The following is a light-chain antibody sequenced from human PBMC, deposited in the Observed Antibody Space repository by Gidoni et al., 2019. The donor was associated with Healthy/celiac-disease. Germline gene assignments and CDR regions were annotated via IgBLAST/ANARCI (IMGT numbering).Light chain of an antibody. V-gene: IGLV1-51*01. J-gene: IGLJ2*01. CDR3: GTWDSSLSAFVV. CDR1: SSNMGNNY. CDR2: DNN. Sequence: QSVLTQPPSVSAPPGQKVTISCSGSSSNMGNNYVSWYQQLPGTAPKLLIYDNNKRPSGIPDRFSGSKSGTSATLGITGLQTGDEADYYCGTWDSSLSAFVVFGGGTKLTVL.